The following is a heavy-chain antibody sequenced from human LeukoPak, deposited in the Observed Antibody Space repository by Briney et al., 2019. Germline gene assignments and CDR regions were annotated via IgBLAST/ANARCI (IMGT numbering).Heavy chain of an antibody. Sequence: GSLRLSCEASGFTFSTYWMKWVRQAPGKGLDWVANIKQDGSQKYYVDSVKGRFIISRDNAKNSLYLQMNSVRVEDTAVYYCAREGTFGDYRASGDHWGQGALVTVSS. CDR2: IKQDGSQK. CDR1: GFTFSTYW. V-gene: IGHV3-7*03. D-gene: IGHD2-21*02. J-gene: IGHJ4*02. CDR3: AREGTFGDYRASGDH.